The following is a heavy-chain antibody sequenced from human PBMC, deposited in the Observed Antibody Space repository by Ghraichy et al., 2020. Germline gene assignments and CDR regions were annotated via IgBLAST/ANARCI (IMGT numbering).Heavy chain of an antibody. V-gene: IGHV3-74*01. CDR3: ARDGRYRSSDQYYMDV. CDR2: INTDGSST. Sequence: GESLNISCAASGFTFSSYWIHWVRQAPGKGLVWVSRINTDGSSTSYADSVKGRFTISRDNAKNTLYLQMNSLRAEDTAVYYCARDGRYRSSDQYYMDVWGKGTTVTVSS. J-gene: IGHJ6*03. D-gene: IGHD6-6*01. CDR1: GFTFSSYW.